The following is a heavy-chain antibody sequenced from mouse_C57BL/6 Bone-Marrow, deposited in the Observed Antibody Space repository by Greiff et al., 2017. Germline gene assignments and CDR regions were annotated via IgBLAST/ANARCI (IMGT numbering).Heavy chain of an antibody. Sequence: QVKLQQPGAELVKPGASVKLSCKASGYTFTSYWLQWVHQRPGQGLEWIGEIDPSDSYTNYNQKFKGKATLTVDTSSSTAYMQISSLTSEDTAVYYCAREDGDWDFYVGGTGTTVTVSS. CDR1: GYTFTSYW. CDR3: AREDGDWDFYV. V-gene: IGHV1-50*01. J-gene: IGHJ1*03. CDR2: IDPSDSYT.